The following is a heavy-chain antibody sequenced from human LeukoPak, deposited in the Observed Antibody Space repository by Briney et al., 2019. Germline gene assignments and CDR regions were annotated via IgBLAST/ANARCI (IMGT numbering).Heavy chain of an antibody. Sequence: SGTLSLTCGVSGGSISSYYWSWIRQPPGKGLEWIGYIYNSGTTNYNPSLKSRVTISVDTSKNQFSLKLSSVTAADTAMYYCARYFSGLDYWGQGTLVTVSS. CDR2: IYNSGTT. D-gene: IGHD3-10*01. V-gene: IGHV4-59*01. CDR3: ARYFSGLDY. CDR1: GGSISSYY. J-gene: IGHJ4*02.